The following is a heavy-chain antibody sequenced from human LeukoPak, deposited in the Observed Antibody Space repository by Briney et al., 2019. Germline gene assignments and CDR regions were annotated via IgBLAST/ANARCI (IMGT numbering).Heavy chain of an antibody. V-gene: IGHV4-30-2*01. CDR1: GFTFSSYSI. D-gene: IGHD4-17*01. CDR2: IYHSGST. J-gene: IGHJ4*02. Sequence: LRLSCAASGFTFSSYSINWVRQAPGKGLEWIGYIYHSGSTYYNPSLKSRVTISVDRSKNQFSLKLSSVTAADTAVYYCARDNGDYYFDYWGQGTLVTVSS. CDR3: ARDNGDYYFDY.